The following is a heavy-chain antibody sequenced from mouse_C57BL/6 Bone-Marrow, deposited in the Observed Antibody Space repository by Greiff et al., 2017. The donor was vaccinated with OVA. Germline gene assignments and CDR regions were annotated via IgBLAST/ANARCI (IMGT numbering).Heavy chain of an antibody. CDR3: ARVGYYDAMDY. D-gene: IGHD2-2*01. Sequence: VQLQQPGTELVKPGASVKLSCKASGYTFTSYWMHWVKQRPGQGLEWIGNINPSNGGTNYNEKFKSKATLTVDKSSSTAYMQLSSLTSEDAAVYDCARVGYYDAMDYWGQGTSVTVSS. CDR2: INPSNGGT. J-gene: IGHJ4*01. V-gene: IGHV1-53*01. CDR1: GYTFTSYW.